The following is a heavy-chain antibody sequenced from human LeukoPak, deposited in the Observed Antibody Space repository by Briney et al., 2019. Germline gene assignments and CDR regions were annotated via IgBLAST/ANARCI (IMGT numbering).Heavy chain of an antibody. CDR1: GASISNYY. CDR2: IHSSGGS. D-gene: IGHD1-26*01. V-gene: IGHV4-4*09. J-gene: IGHJ4*02. CDR3: ARLGSYHGF. Sequence: SETLSLTCTVSGASISNYYWSWIRQTPEKGLEWMGNIHSSGGSSYYPSLKSRLTMSIDTSRSQLSLKLTSVTAADTAAYFCARLGSYHGFWGQGALVTVSS.